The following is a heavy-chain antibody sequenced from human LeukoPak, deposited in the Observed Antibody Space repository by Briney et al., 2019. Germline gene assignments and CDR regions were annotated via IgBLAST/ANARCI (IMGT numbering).Heavy chain of an antibody. J-gene: IGHJ3*02. CDR2: INPNSGGT. Sequence: GASVKVSCKASGYTFTGYYMHWVRQAPGQGLEWMGWINPNSGGTDYAQKFQGRVTMTRDTSISTAYMELSRLRSDDTAVYYCARDFGDGVVLPAAINAFDIWGQGTMVTVSS. CDR3: ARDFGDGVVLPAAINAFDI. V-gene: IGHV1-2*02. CDR1: GYTFTGYY. D-gene: IGHD2-2*02.